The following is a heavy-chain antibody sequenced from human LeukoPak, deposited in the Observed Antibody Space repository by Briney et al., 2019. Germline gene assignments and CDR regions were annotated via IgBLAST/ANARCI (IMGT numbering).Heavy chain of an antibody. V-gene: IGHV3-43*01. D-gene: IGHD7-27*01. J-gene: IGHJ4*02. CDR1: GFTFDDYT. CDR2: ISWDGGST. CDR3: AKNWGIGFDY. Sequence: GGSLRLSCAASGFTFDDYTMHWVRQAPGKGLERVSLISWDGGSTYYADSVKGRFTVSRDNSKNSLYLQMNSLRTEDTALYYCAKNWGIGFDYWGQGTLVTVSS.